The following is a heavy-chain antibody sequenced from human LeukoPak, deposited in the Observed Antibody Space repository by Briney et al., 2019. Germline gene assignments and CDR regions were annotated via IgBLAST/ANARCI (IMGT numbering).Heavy chain of an antibody. Sequence: GGSLRLSCAASGFTFSSYAMSWVRQAPGKGLEWVSAISGSGGSTYYADSVKGRFTISRDNSKNTLYLQMNSQRAEDTAVYYCAKDRKSETYYYDSSGYYRPYYFDYWGQGTLVTVSS. V-gene: IGHV3-23*01. D-gene: IGHD3-22*01. CDR3: AKDRKSETYYYDSSGYYRPYYFDY. CDR2: ISGSGGST. CDR1: GFTFSSYA. J-gene: IGHJ4*02.